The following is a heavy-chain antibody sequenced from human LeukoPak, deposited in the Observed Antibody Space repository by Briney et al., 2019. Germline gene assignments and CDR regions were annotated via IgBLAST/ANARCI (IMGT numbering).Heavy chain of an antibody. CDR2: INYSGST. CDR3: ARHLGYCSSTSCYLYYYYYMDV. Sequence: PETLSLTCAVYGGSFSGYYWSWIRQPPGKGLEWIGEINYSGSTNYNPSLKSRVTISVDTSKNQFSLKLSSVTAADTAVYYCARHLGYCSSTSCYLYYYYYMDVWGKGTTVTISS. CDR1: GGSFSGYY. J-gene: IGHJ6*03. V-gene: IGHV4-34*01. D-gene: IGHD2-2*01.